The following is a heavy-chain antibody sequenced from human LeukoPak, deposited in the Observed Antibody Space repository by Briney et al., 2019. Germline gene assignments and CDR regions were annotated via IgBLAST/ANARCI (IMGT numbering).Heavy chain of an antibody. D-gene: IGHD3-22*01. V-gene: IGHV4-31*03. CDR3: ARGTPYYYDSSGYQDAFDI. Sequence: SQTLSLTCTVSGGPISSGGYSWSWIRQHPGKGLEWIGYIYYSGSTYYNPSLKSRVTISVDTSKNQFSLKLSSVTAADTAVYYCARGTPYYYDSSGYQDAFDIWGQGTMVTVSS. J-gene: IGHJ3*02. CDR1: GGPISSGGYS. CDR2: IYYSGST.